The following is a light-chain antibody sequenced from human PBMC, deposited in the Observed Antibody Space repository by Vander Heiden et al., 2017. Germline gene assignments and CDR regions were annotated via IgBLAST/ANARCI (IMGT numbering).Light chain of an antibody. J-gene: IGLJ2*01. CDR2: DVT. V-gene: IGLV2-11*01. CDR1: SSDVGGYNY. Sequence: QSALTQPRPVSGSPGQSVTISCTGTSSDVGGYNYVSWYQHHPGKAPKLMIYDVTKRPSEVPDRFSGSKSGNTASLTISGLQAEDEADYYCCSYAGSYTVVFGGGTKVTVL. CDR3: CSYAGSYTVV.